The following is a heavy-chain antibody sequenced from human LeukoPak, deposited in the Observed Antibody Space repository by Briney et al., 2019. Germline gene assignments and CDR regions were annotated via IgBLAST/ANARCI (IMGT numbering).Heavy chain of an antibody. D-gene: IGHD2-15*01. Sequence: GGSLILSCAASGFTFSSYSMNWVRQAPGKGLEWVACISSSSDHIYYADSVKGRLTISRDNAKSSLYLQMNSLRAEDTAVYYCATRYCSGSSCYALDHWGQGTLVTVSS. CDR1: GFTFSSYS. J-gene: IGHJ4*01. CDR2: ISSSSDHI. CDR3: ATRYCSGSSCYALDH. V-gene: IGHV3-21*01.